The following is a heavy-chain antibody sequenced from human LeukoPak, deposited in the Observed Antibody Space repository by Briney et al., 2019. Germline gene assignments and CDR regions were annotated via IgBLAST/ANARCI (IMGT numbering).Heavy chain of an antibody. D-gene: IGHD6-13*01. V-gene: IGHV3-7*03. CDR3: TCPSAAGPN. CDR1: GFTFSSYS. Sequence: GGSLRLSCAASGFTFSSYSMSWVRQAPGKGLEWVANITQDGSQKYYVDSVKGRFTISRDNAKNSLYLQMNSLRAEDTAMYYCTCPSAAGPNWGQGTLVTVSS. CDR2: ITQDGSQK. J-gene: IGHJ4*02.